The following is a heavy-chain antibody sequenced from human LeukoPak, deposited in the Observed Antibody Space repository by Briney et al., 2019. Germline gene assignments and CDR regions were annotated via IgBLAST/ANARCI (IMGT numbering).Heavy chain of an antibody. Sequence: GGSLRLSCAASGFTFSSYGMHWVRQAPGKGLEWVAFIRYDASASYYADSVKGRFTISRDNSKNTLSLQMNSLRAEDTGVYYCARPGRKYYGSGNYLFFGYWGQGTLVTVSS. J-gene: IGHJ4*02. CDR3: ARPGRKYYGSGNYLFFGY. CDR1: GFTFSSYG. CDR2: IRYDASAS. V-gene: IGHV3-30*02. D-gene: IGHD3-10*01.